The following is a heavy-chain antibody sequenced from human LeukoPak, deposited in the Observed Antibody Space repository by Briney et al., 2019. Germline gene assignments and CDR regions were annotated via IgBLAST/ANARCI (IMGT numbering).Heavy chain of an antibody. Sequence: ETLSLTCTVSGYSITTSDYWGWIRQSPLKGLEWVANIKQDGSEKYYVDSVKGRFTISRDNAKNSLYLQMNSLRAEDTAVYYCARKNGLDYWGQGTLVTVSS. CDR3: ARKNGLDY. J-gene: IGHJ4*02. CDR1: GYSITTSDYW. V-gene: IGHV3-7*01. CDR2: IKQDGSEK.